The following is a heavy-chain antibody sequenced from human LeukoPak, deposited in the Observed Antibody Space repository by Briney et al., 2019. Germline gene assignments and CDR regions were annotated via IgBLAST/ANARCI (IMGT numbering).Heavy chain of an antibody. V-gene: IGHV3-21*01. CDR3: ARDGFGATPDYSYGGFDY. D-gene: IGHD4-11*01. CDR2: ISSTSSYV. CDR1: GFTFSNYN. J-gene: IGHJ4*02. Sequence: GSLRLSCAASGFTFSNYNMNWVRQAPGKGLEWVSSISSTSSYVYYADSMKGRFTISRDNAKNSLSLQMNSLRAEDTAVYYCARDGFGATPDYSYGGFDYWGQGTLVIVSS.